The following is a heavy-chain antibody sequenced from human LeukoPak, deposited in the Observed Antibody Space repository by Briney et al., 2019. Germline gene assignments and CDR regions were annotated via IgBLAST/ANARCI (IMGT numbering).Heavy chain of an antibody. CDR2: ISGSGGST. CDR3: AKLKYSSSWYYFDY. CDR1: GFTFSSYA. Sequence: GSLRLSCAASGFTFSSYAMSWVRQAPGKGLEWVSAISGSGGSTYYADSVKGRFTVSRDNSKNTLYLQMNSLRAEDTAVYYCAKLKYSSSWYYFDYWGQGTLVTVSS. V-gene: IGHV3-23*01. D-gene: IGHD6-13*01. J-gene: IGHJ4*02.